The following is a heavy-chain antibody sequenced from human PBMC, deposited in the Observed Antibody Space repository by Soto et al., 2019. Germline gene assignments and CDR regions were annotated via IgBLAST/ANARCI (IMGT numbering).Heavy chain of an antibody. CDR3: ARDLQAEY. J-gene: IGHJ4*02. Sequence: TFTSSAVHWVRQAPGQRLEWMGWINAGNGNTKYSQKFQGRVTITRDTSASTAYMELSSLRSEDTAVYYCARDLQAEYWGQGTLVTVSS. V-gene: IGHV1-3*01. CDR2: INAGNGNT. CDR1: TFTSSA.